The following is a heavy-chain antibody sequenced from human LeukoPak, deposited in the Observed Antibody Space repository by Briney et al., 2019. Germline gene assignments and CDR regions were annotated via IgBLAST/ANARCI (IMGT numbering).Heavy chain of an antibody. J-gene: IGHJ4*02. CDR3: AKVFGYYDSSGPDY. V-gene: IGHV3-30*02. D-gene: IGHD3-22*01. CDR1: GFTFSSYA. Sequence: GGSLRLSCAASGFTFSSYAMSWVRQAPGKGLEWVAFIRYDGSNKYYADSVKGRFTISRDNSKNTLYLQMNSLRAEDTAVYYCAKVFGYYDSSGPDYWGQGTLVTVSS. CDR2: IRYDGSNK.